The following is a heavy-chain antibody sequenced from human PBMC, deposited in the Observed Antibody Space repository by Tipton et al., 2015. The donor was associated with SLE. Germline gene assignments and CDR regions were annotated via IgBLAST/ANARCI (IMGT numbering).Heavy chain of an antibody. D-gene: IGHD2-21*02. Sequence: TLSLTCTVSGGSISSGSYYWSWIRQPAGKGLEWIGHIYTSGSTNYNPSLTSRVTISVDTSRNQFSLKLSDVTAADTAVYYCAAGDWSRSFFDHWGQGTLATVSS. CDR3: AAGDWSRSFFDH. J-gene: IGHJ4*02. CDR1: GGSISSGSYY. V-gene: IGHV4-61*09. CDR2: IYTSGST.